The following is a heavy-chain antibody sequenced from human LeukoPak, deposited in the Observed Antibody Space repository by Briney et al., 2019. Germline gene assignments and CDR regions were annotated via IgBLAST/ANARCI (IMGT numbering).Heavy chain of an antibody. D-gene: IGHD3-3*01. CDR2: ISSSSSYI. V-gene: IGHV3-21*01. CDR3: ARVDSIFGVVSWFDP. J-gene: IGHJ5*02. Sequence: GGSLRLSCAASGFIFNKYSMDWVRQAPGKGLEWVSSISSSSSYIYYADSVKGRFTISRDNAKNSLYLQMNSLRAEDTAVYYCARVDSIFGVVSWFDPWGQGTLVTVSS. CDR1: GFIFNKYS.